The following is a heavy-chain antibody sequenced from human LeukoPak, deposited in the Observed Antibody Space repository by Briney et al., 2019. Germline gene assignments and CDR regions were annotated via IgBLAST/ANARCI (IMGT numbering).Heavy chain of an antibody. D-gene: IGHD5-18*01. CDR3: ARDKRIDSYGLLPLATDYYYYGMDV. CDR2: INPNSGGT. J-gene: IGHJ6*02. V-gene: IGHV1-2*04. Sequence: ASVKVSCKASGYTFTGYYMHWVRQAPGQGLEWMGWINPNSGGTNYAQKFQGWVTMTRDTSISTAYMELSRLRSDDTAVYYCARDKRIDSYGLLPLATDYYYYGMDVWGQGTTVTVSS. CDR1: GYTFTGYY.